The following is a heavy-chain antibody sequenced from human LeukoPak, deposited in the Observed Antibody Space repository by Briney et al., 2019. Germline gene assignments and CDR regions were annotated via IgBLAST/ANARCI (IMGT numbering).Heavy chain of an antibody. V-gene: IGHV3-7*03. J-gene: IGHJ4*02. CDR1: GFTFSSYW. CDR2: IKQDGSEK. D-gene: IGHD6-19*01. Sequence: GGSLRLSCAASGFTFSSYWMSWVRQAPGKGLXXXANIKQDGSEKYYVDSVKGRFTISRDNAKNSLYLQMNSLRAEDTAVYYCARDRSGWYYFDYWGQGTLVTVSS. CDR3: ARDRSGWYYFDY.